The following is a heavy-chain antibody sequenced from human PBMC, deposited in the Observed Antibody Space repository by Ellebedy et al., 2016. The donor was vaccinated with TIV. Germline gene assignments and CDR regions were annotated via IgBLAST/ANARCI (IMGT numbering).Heavy chain of an antibody. CDR2: ILDGVRAT. V-gene: IGHV3-23*01. J-gene: IGHJ4*02. D-gene: IGHD6-25*01. Sequence: GESLKISXAASGFTFSNYAMTWVRQAPGKGLEWVSVILDGVRATYYADSVKGRFTISRDDSQSTLYLQMNSLRAEDTAMYYCAKESAKRLFDFDYWGRGTLVTVSS. CDR3: AKESAKRLFDFDY. CDR1: GFTFSNYA.